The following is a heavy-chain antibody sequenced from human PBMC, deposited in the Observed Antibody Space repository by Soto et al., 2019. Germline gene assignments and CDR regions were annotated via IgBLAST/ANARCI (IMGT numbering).Heavy chain of an antibody. CDR2: ISGSGGGT. D-gene: IGHD2-2*01. CDR3: AKDSRGGIVVVPAAPNT. CDR1: GFTFSSYA. Sequence: EVQLLESGGGLVQPGGSLRLSCAASGFTFSSYAMSWVRQAPGKGLEWVSAISGSGGGTYYADSVKGRFTISRDNSKNTLYLQMNSLRAEDTAVYYCAKDSRGGIVVVPAAPNTWGQGTLVTVSS. V-gene: IGHV3-23*01. J-gene: IGHJ4*02.